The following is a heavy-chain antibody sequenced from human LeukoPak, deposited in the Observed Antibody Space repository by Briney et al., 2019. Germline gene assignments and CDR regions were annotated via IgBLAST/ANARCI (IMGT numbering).Heavy chain of an antibody. J-gene: IGHJ4*02. CDR1: GFTFSSYW. Sequence: GGSLRLSCAASGFTFSSYWMSWVRQAPGKGLEWVANIKQDGSEKYYVDSVKGRLTISRDNSKNTVYLQMNSLRGDDTAVYYCAKDRYYDFWSGYYPGDYWGQGTLVTVSS. CDR3: AKDRYYDFWSGYYPGDY. CDR2: IKQDGSEK. V-gene: IGHV3-7*03. D-gene: IGHD3-3*01.